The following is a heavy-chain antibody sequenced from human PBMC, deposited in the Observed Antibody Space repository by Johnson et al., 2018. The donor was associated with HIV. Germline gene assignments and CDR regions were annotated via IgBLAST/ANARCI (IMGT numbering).Heavy chain of an antibody. CDR3: ARTVYSTSYLDAFDI. CDR2: IWYDGSNK. CDR1: GFTFSSYA. D-gene: IGHD2-2*01. J-gene: IGHJ3*02. V-gene: IGHV3-33*08. Sequence: QVQLVESGGGVVQPGRSLRLSCAASGFTFSSYAMHWVRQAPGKGLEWVAVIWYDGSNKHYADSVKGRFTISRDSSKNTLYLQMNSLRAEDTAVYYCARTVYSTSYLDAFDIWGQGTMVTVSS.